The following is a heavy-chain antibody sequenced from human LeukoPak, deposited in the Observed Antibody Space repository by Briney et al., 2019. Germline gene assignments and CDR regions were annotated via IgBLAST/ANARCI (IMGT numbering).Heavy chain of an antibody. CDR2: IYYSGTT. V-gene: IGHV4-39*01. CDR3: AKHYMGSSYNHGLDC. Sequence: PSETLSLTCTVSGGSISSDNYYWGWIRQPPGKGLEWIGSIYYSGTTYYNPSLKSRVTISVDTSKNQFSLKLSSVTAADTAPYYCAKHYMGSSYNHGLDCWGQGTLVTVSS. J-gene: IGHJ4*02. CDR1: GGSISSDNYY. D-gene: IGHD3-10*01.